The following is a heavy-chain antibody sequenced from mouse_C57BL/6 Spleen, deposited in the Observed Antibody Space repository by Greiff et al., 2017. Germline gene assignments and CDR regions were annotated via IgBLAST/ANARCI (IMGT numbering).Heavy chain of an antibody. D-gene: IGHD2-12*01. J-gene: IGHJ3*01. Sequence: VQLQQSGAELVKPGASVKLSCTASGFNIKDYYMHWVKQRTEQGLEWIGRIDPEDGETKYAQKFQGKATITADTSSNTAYLQLSGLTAEDTAVYYCARYDRFADWGQGTLVTVSA. CDR1: GFNIKDYY. V-gene: IGHV14-2*01. CDR3: ARYDRFAD. CDR2: IDPEDGET.